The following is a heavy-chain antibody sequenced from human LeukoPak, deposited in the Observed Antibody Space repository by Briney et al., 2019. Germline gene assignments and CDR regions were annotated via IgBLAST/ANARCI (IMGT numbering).Heavy chain of an antibody. V-gene: IGHV4-30-4*01. D-gene: IGHD1-14*01. J-gene: IGHJ4*02. CDR1: GGSISSGDYY. CDR3: ASMSAERPTDY. Sequence: SETLSLTCTVSGGSISSGDYYWSWIRQPPGKGLEWIGYIYYSGSTYYNPSLKSRVTISVDTSKNQFSLKLSSVTAADTAVYYCASMSAERPTDYWGQGALVTVSS. CDR2: IYYSGST.